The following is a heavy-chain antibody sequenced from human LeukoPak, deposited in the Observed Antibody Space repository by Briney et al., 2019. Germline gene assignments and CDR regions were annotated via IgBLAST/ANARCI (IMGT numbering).Heavy chain of an antibody. D-gene: IGHD1-26*01. CDR3: ARGGSYLSAFDI. CDR2: IYSGGST. Sequence: GGSLRLSCTASGFTLGDYAMSWFRQAPGKGLEWVSIIYSGGSTFYADSVKGRFTISRDNSKNTLYLQMNSLRAEDTAVYYCARGGSYLSAFDIWGQGTMVTVSS. V-gene: IGHV3-53*01. CDR1: GFTLGDYA. J-gene: IGHJ3*02.